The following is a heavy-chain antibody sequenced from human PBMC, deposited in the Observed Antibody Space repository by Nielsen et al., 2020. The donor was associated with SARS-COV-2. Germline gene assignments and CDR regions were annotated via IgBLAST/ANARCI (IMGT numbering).Heavy chain of an antibody. V-gene: IGHV1-46*01. CDR1: EYTFTSDH. J-gene: IGHJ4*02. D-gene: IGHD6-13*01. CDR2: INPSGDYT. CDR3: AGDRTGSWTLDY. Sequence: ASVKVSCKTSEYTFTSDHMHWVRQAPGQGFEWMGIINPSGDYTTYAQRFQGRVTVTRDTSTSTVYMELSSLRSEDTAVYYCAGDRTGSWTLDYWGQGTLVTVSS.